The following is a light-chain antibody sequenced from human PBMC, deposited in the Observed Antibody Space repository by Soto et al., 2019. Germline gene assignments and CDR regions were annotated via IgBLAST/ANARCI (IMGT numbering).Light chain of an antibody. CDR3: QQYGSSPLFT. CDR2: GAS. CDR1: QSVSSSY. V-gene: IGKV3-20*01. J-gene: IGKJ3*01. Sequence: EIVLTQSPGTLSLSPGERATLSCRASQSVSSSYLAWYQQKPGQAPSLLIYGASSRVTGIPDRFSGSGSGTDVTHTSSRLEPEDFAVYDYQQYGSSPLFTFGPGTKVDIK.